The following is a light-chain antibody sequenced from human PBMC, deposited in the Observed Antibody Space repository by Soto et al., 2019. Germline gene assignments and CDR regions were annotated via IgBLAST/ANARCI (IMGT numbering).Light chain of an antibody. J-gene: IGKJ3*01. CDR1: QSVGSK. V-gene: IGKV3-15*01. Sequence: EIVMTQSPATLSVSPGERASLSCRASQSVGSKLAWYQHKPGQAPRLLIYDASTRATGFPARFSGSGSGTEFTLTISSLQPEDFAVYCCQQYDNWPPFTFGPGTKVDIK. CDR3: QQYDNWPPFT. CDR2: DAS.